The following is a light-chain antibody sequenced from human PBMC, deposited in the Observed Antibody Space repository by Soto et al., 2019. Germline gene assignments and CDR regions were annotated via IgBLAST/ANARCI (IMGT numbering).Light chain of an antibody. Sequence: EFVLTQSPGTLSLSPGEGATLSCRASQSLSSNYLAWYHQKPGQAPRLLISGISRRAAGIPDRFSGSGSRTDFTLTISRLEPEDFAVYYCEQYGSSPRTFGQGPKVDIK. CDR2: GIS. CDR3: EQYGSSPRT. V-gene: IGKV3-20*01. CDR1: QSLSSNY. J-gene: IGKJ1*01.